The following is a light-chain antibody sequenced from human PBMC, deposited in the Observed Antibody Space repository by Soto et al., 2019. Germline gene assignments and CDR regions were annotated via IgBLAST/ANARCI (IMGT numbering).Light chain of an antibody. J-gene: IGKJ1*01. CDR1: QTISSNN. V-gene: IGKV3-20*01. CDR2: GTS. CDR3: QQYVSWT. Sequence: EIVLTQSPGTLSVSPGERATLSCRASQTISSNNLAWDQQKPGQAPSLLIYGTSSRATGIPDRFSGSGSGTDFTLTISRLEPEDSAIYYCQQYVSWTIGQGTKVEI.